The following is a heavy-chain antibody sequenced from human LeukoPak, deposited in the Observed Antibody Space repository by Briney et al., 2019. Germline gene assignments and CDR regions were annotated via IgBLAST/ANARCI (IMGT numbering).Heavy chain of an antibody. CDR3: ARKVRGHAFDI. CDR1: GGSISSGDYY. Sequence: SQTLSLTCTVSGGSISSGDYYWSWIRQPPGKGLEWIGYIYYSGSTNYNPSLKSRVTISVDTSKNQFSLKLSSVTAADTAVYYCARKVRGHAFDIWGQGTMVTVSS. J-gene: IGHJ3*02. CDR2: IYYSGST. V-gene: IGHV4-61*08.